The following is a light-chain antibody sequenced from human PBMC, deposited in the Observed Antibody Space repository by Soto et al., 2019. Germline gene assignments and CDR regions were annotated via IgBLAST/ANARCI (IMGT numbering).Light chain of an antibody. V-gene: IGKV1-33*01. J-gene: IGKJ4*01. CDR3: QQYDDPALT. CDR2: DAS. CDR1: QNINTY. Sequence: DIQMTQSPSSLSASVGYRVTMTCQASQNINTYLNWYQQRPGQAPKLLIYDASILEPGVPSRFSGSGAGTEFTFTIDSLQPEDIATYYCQQYDDPALTFGGGTKVE.